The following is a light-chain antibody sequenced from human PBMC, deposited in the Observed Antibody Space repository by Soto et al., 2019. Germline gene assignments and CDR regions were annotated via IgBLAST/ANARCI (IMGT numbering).Light chain of an antibody. J-gene: IGKJ1*01. CDR3: QHYGYSRT. CDR1: QTLSSRH. CDR2: GSS. Sequence: VLTQSPGTLSLSPGERATLSCRASQTLSSRHLAWYQQKPGQAPRLLIYGSSSRATDIPDRFSGSGSGTDFTLTISTLEPEDFAIYYFQHYGYSRTLGQGTKV. V-gene: IGKV3-20*01.